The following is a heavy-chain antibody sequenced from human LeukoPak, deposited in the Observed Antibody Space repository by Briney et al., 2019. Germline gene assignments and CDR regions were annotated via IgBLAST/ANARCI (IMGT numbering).Heavy chain of an antibody. CDR2: INHSGST. D-gene: IGHD3-9*01. V-gene: IGHV4-34*01. CDR3: ARLPAHYDILTGDTPRAFDV. CDR1: GGSFSGYY. Sequence: SETLSLTCAVCGGSFSGYYWSWIRQPPGKGLEWIGEINHSGSTNYNPSLKSRVTISVDTSKNQFSLKLSSVTAADTAVYYCARLPAHYDILTGDTPRAFDVWGQGTMVTVSS. J-gene: IGHJ3*01.